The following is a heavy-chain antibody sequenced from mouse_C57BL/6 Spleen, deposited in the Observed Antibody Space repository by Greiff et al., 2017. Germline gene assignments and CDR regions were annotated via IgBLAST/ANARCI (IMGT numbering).Heavy chain of an antibody. CDR1: GFNIKDDY. CDR2: IDPENGDT. CDR3: TTAYYLY. J-gene: IGHJ2*01. D-gene: IGHD1-1*02. V-gene: IGHV14-4*01. Sequence: VQLKESGAELVRPGASVKLSCTASGFNIKDDYMHWVKQRPEQGLEWIGWIDPENGDTEYASKFQGKATITADTSSNTAYLQLSRLTSEDTAVYYCTTAYYLYWGQGTTLTVSS.